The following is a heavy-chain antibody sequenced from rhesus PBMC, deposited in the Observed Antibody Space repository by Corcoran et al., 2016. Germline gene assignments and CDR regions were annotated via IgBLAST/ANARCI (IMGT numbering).Heavy chain of an antibody. CDR1: DFTFSSHG. J-gene: IGHJ6*01. CDR3: AKRHCTGSDCYALDS. D-gene: IGHD2-21*01. V-gene: IGHV3S25*01. Sequence: EVQLVESGGDLVPPGGSLRLPCVASDFTFSSHGIHCVRQAPGKGLEWISTINSGGGSTYYADSVKGRFTISRDNSKNTLSLQMNSLRAEDTAVYYCAKRHCTGSDCYALDSWGQGVVVTVSS. CDR2: INSGGGST.